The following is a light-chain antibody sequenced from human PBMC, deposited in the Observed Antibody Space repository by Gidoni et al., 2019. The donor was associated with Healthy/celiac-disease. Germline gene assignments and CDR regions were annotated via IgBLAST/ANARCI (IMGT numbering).Light chain of an antibody. V-gene: IGKV1-33*01. CDR2: DAS. CDR1: QDISNY. CDR3: QQYDSHPLT. Sequence: LQITPAPSSLSASVGDRVTITCQASQDISNYLNWYQQKPGKAPKLLIYDASNLEKGVPSRFSGSGSGTDFTLTISSLQPEDIATYYCQQYDSHPLTFGGGTQLEIK. J-gene: IGKJ5*01.